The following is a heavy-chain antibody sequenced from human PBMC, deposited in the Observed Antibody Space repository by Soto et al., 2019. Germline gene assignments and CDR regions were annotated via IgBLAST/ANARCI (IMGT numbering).Heavy chain of an antibody. CDR1: GGSISSSNW. J-gene: IGHJ4*02. CDR2: IYHSGST. V-gene: IGHV4-4*02. CDR3: ARSSYYDFWSGYFDY. D-gene: IGHD3-3*01. Sequence: PSETLSLTCAVSGGSISSSNWWSWVRQPPGKGLEWIGEIYHSGSTNYNPSLKSRVTISVDKSKNQFSLKLSSVTAADTAVYYCARSSYYDFWSGYFDYWGQGTLVTVSS.